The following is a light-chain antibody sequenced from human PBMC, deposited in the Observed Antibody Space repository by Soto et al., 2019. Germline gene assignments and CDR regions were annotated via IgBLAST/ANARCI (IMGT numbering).Light chain of an antibody. CDR2: DVT. V-gene: IGLV2-14*03. CDR1: TDDIGAYNY. J-gene: IGLJ3*02. CDR3: SSYTTVNTVVV. Sequence: QSALTQPASVSGSPGQSITFSCTGNTDDIGAYNYVSWYQHHPGKAPKLLIYDVTDRPSGVSDRFSGSKSGTTASLTISGLQADDEADYFCSSYTTVNTVVVFGGGTKLTVL.